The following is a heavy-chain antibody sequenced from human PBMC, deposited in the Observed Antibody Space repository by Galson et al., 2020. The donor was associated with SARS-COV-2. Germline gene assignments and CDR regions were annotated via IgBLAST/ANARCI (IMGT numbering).Heavy chain of an antibody. D-gene: IGHD3-9*01. CDR2: IYTSGST. J-gene: IGHJ1*01. V-gene: IGHV4-61*02. Sequence: SATLSLTCTVSGGSISSGSYYWSWIRQPAGKGLEWIGRIYTSGSTNYNPSLKSRVTISVDTSKNQFSLKLSSVTAADTAVYYCARDGYFDRTGYFQHWGQGTLVTVSS. CDR1: GGSISSGSYY. CDR3: ARDGYFDRTGYFQH.